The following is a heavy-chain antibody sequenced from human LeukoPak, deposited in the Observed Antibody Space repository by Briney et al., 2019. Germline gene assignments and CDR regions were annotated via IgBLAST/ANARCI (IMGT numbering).Heavy chain of an antibody. D-gene: IGHD1-26*01. CDR3: ARDRYSGSYPYWYFDL. Sequence: SETLSLTCTVSGGSISSYYWSWIRQPPGKGLEWIGYIYYSGSTNYNPSLKSRVTISVDTSKNQFSLKLSSVTAADTAVYYCARDRYSGSYPYWYFDLWGRGTLVTVSS. V-gene: IGHV4-59*01. CDR2: IYYSGST. CDR1: GGSISSYY. J-gene: IGHJ2*01.